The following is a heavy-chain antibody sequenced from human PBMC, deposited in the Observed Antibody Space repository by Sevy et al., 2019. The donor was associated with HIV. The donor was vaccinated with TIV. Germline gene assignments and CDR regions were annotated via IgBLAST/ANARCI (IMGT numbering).Heavy chain of an antibody. Sequence: QLGGSLRLSCAASGFTFSSYGMHWVRQAPGKGLEWVAVISYDGSNKYYADSVKGRFTISRDNSKNTLYLQMNSLRAEDTAVYYCAKAHCSSTSCYYYYYYGMDVWGQGTTVTVSS. D-gene: IGHD2-2*01. V-gene: IGHV3-30*18. J-gene: IGHJ6*02. CDR2: ISYDGSNK. CDR1: GFTFSSYG. CDR3: AKAHCSSTSCYYYYYYGMDV.